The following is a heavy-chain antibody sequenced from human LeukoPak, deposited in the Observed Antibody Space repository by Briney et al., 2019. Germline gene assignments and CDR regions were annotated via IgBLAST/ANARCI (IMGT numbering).Heavy chain of an antibody. CDR3: ATEEGYNAY. V-gene: IGHV4-34*01. Sequence: KPSETLSLICAVYGGSFSAYYWSWIRQSPGKGLEWIGEIHHSGSTKYNPSLKSRVTISVDMSQSQFSLKLTSVTAADTAVYYCATEEGYNAYWGQGILVTVSS. J-gene: IGHJ4*02. CDR2: IHHSGST. CDR1: GGSFSAYY. D-gene: IGHD5-24*01.